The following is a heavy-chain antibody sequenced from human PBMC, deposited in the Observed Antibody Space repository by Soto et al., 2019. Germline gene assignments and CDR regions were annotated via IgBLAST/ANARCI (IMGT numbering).Heavy chain of an antibody. V-gene: IGHV3-11*01. CDR2: ISSSGSTI. Sequence: GGSLRLSCAASGFTFSDYYMSWIRQAPGKGLEWVSYISSSGSTIYYADSVKGRFTISRDNAKNSLYLQMNSLRAEDTAVYYCARDGAEGYFDDIGWFDPWGQGTLVTVSS. D-gene: IGHD3-9*01. CDR1: GFTFSDYY. CDR3: ARDGAEGYFDDIGWFDP. J-gene: IGHJ5*02.